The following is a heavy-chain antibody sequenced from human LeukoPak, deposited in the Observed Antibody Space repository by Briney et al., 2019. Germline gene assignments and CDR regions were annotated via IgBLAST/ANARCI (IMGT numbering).Heavy chain of an antibody. V-gene: IGHV4-59*01. CDR3: ARSPSADGYPYYFDY. CDR1: GGSISSYY. J-gene: IGHJ4*02. Sequence: PSETLSLTCTVSGGSISSYYWSWIRQPPGKGLEWIGYIYYSGSTNYNPSLKSRVTISVDTSKNQFSLKLSSVTAADTAVYYCARSPSADGYPYYFDYWGQGTLVTVSS. D-gene: IGHD5-24*01. CDR2: IYYSGST.